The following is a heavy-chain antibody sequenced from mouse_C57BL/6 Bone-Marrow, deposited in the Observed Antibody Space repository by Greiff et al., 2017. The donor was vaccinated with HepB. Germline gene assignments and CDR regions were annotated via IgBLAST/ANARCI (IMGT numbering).Heavy chain of an antibody. CDR3: ARSHYYGSSYDYYAMDY. Sequence: VQLQQPGAELVKPGASVKLSCKASGYTFTSYWMQWVKQRPGQGLEWIGEIDPSDSYTNYNQKFKGKATLTVDTSSSTAYMQLSSLTSEDSAVYYCARSHYYGSSYDYYAMDYWGQGTSVTVSS. D-gene: IGHD1-1*01. J-gene: IGHJ4*01. V-gene: IGHV1-50*01. CDR1: GYTFTSYW. CDR2: IDPSDSYT.